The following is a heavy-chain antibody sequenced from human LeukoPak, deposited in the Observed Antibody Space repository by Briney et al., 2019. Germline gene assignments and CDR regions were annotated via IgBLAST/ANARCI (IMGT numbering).Heavy chain of an antibody. J-gene: IGHJ5*02. CDR2: MQTREIV. D-gene: IGHD1-20*01. CDR1: GYSITSAGLY. V-gene: IGHV4-61*02. Sequence: SETLSLTCTVSGYSITSAGLYWSWIRQPAGKVLECIGRMQTREIVSYNPSLRSRVTISIDTSKNQFSLRLTSVTAADTAVYYCVRDGGTFITESSTDRHNWLDPWGQGSLVTVSS. CDR3: VRDGGTFITESSTDRHNWLDP.